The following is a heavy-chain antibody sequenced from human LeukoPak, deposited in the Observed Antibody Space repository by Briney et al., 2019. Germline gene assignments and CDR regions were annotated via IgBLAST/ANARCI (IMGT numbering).Heavy chain of an antibody. Sequence: GGSLRLSCAASGFTFDDYGMSWVRQAPGKGLEWVSGINWNGGSTGYADSVKGRFTISRDNAKNSLYLQMSSLRAEDTAVYYCTRVEATATTAAIIRKYSYYYYYMDVWGKGNTVTVSS. D-gene: IGHD4-11*01. J-gene: IGHJ6*03. CDR1: GFTFDDYG. CDR3: TRVEATATTAAIIRKYSYYYYYMDV. V-gene: IGHV3-20*04. CDR2: INWNGGST.